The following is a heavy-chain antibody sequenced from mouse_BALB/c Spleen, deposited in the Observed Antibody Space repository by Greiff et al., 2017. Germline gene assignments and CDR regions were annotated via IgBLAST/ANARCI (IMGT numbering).Heavy chain of an antibody. CDR3: VSEGH. CDR2: IWTGGGT. CDR1: GFSLTSYD. Sequence: VQLKESGPGLVAPSQSLSITCTASGFSLTSYDISWIRQPPGKGLEWLGVIWTGGGTNYNSAFMSRLSTSKDNSKSQVFLKMNSLQTDDTAIYYCVSEGHWGQGTSVTVSS. J-gene: IGHJ4*01. V-gene: IGHV2-9-2*01.